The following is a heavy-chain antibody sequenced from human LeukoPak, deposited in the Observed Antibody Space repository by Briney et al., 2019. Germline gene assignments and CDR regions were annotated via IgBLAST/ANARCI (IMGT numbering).Heavy chain of an antibody. V-gene: IGHV1-2*04. J-gene: IGHJ3*02. CDR1: GYTFTGYY. D-gene: IGHD6-13*01. CDR3: ARDRIAAAGPERDGAFDI. Sequence: ASVKVSCKASGYTFTGYYMHWVRQAPGQGLEWMGWINPNSGGTNYAQKFQGCVTMTRDTSISTAYMELSRLRSDDTAVYYCARDRIAAAGPERDGAFDIWGQGTMVTVSS. CDR2: INPNSGGT.